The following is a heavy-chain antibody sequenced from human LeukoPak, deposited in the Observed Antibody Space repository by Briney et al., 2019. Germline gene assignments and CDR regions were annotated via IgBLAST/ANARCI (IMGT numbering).Heavy chain of an antibody. J-gene: IGHJ6*03. V-gene: IGHV1-69*06. Sequence: GASVKVSCKASGGTFSSYAISWVRQAPGQGLEWMGGIIPIFGTANYAQKFQGRVTITADKSTSTAYMELSSLRSEDTAVYYCAREGRAYGLGYYYYYYMDVWGKGTTVTVSS. CDR1: GGTFSSYA. CDR2: IIPIFGTA. CDR3: AREGRAYGLGYYYYYYMDV. D-gene: IGHD3-10*01.